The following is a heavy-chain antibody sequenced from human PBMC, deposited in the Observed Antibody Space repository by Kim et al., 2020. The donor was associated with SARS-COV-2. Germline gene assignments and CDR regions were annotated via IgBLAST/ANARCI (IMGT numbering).Heavy chain of an antibody. CDR3: ARVARYYDFWSGHVSELYGMDV. CDR2: IKQDGSEK. CDR1: GFTFSSYW. D-gene: IGHD3-3*01. V-gene: IGHV3-7*01. Sequence: GGSLRLSCAASGFTFSSYWMSWVRQAPGKGLEWVANIKQDGSEKYYVDSVKGRFTISRDNAKNSLYLQMNSLRAEDTAVYYCARVARYYDFWSGHVSELYGMDVWGQGTTVTVSS. J-gene: IGHJ6*02.